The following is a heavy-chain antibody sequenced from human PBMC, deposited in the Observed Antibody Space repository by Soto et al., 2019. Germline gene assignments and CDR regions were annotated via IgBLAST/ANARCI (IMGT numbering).Heavy chain of an antibody. V-gene: IGHV1-69*13. Sequence: ASVKVSCKASGGTFSSYAISWVRQAPGQGLEWMGGIIPIFGTANYAQKFQGRVTITADESTSTAYMELSSLRSEDTAVYYCARAEGYCSGGSCYYYGMDVWGQGTTVTVSS. J-gene: IGHJ6*02. CDR3: ARAEGYCSGGSCYYYGMDV. CDR2: IIPIFGTA. D-gene: IGHD2-15*01. CDR1: GGTFSSYA.